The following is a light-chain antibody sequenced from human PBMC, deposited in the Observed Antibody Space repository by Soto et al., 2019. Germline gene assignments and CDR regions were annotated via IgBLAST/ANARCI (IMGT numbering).Light chain of an antibody. CDR3: MQALQTSWT. CDR1: QSLLHSNGYNY. V-gene: IGKV2-28*01. CDR2: LGS. Sequence: DIVMIQSPLSLPVTPGEPASISCRSSQSLLHSNGYNYLDWYLQKPGQSPQLLIYLGSNRASGVPDRFSGSGSGTDFTLKISRVEAEDVGVYYCMQALQTSWTFGQGTKVAIK. J-gene: IGKJ1*01.